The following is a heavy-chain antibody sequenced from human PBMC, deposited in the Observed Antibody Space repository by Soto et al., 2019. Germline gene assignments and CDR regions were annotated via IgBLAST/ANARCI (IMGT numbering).Heavy chain of an antibody. CDR3: AREVVVAEAWFDP. CDR1: GFTFSSYA. Sequence: QVQLVESGGGVVQPGRSLRLSCAASGFTFSSYAMHWVRQAPGKGLEWVAVISYDGSNKYYADSVKGRFTISRDNSKNTLYLQMNSLRAEDTAVYYCAREVVVAEAWFDPGGQGTLVTVSS. CDR2: ISYDGSNK. V-gene: IGHV3-30-3*01. D-gene: IGHD2-15*01. J-gene: IGHJ5*02.